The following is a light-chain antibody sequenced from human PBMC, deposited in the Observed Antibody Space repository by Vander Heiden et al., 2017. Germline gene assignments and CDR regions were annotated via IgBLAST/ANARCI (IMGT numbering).Light chain of an antibody. CDR1: SSAVGGYNY. V-gene: IGLV2-14*01. CDR3: SSYTSSSTLV. Sequence: QSALPQPASVSGSPGQSITLSCTGTSSAVGGYNYVSWYQQHPGNAPKLMIYEGSNRPSGGSNRCSGSKSGNTASRTISGLQAEDEAEYYCSSYTSSSTLVFGGGTKLTVL. J-gene: IGLJ2*01. CDR2: EGS.